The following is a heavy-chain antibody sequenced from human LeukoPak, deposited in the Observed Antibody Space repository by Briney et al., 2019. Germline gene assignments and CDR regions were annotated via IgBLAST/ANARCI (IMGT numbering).Heavy chain of an antibody. Sequence: SVKVSCKASGGIFSSYAISWVRQAPGQGLEWMGRIIPILGIANYAQKFQGRVTITADKSTSTAYMELSSLRSEDTAVYYCARSLIAVAGYYGMDVWGQGTTVTVSS. CDR2: IIPILGIA. J-gene: IGHJ6*02. CDR3: ARSLIAVAGYYGMDV. V-gene: IGHV1-69*04. D-gene: IGHD6-19*01. CDR1: GGIFSSYA.